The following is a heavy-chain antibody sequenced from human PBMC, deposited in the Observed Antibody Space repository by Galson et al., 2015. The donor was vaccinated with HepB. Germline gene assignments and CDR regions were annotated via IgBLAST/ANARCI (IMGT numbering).Heavy chain of an antibody. CDR3: ARVRVGSTFGYYFDY. Sequence: SLRLSCAASGFTFSKCWMSWVRQAPGKGLEWVANIKQDGSAKNNVDAVKGRFTISRDNAKNSLYLQMNSLRAEDAAVYYCARVRVGSTFGYYFDYWGQGTLVTVSS. D-gene: IGHD1-26*01. V-gene: IGHV3-7*01. CDR2: IKQDGSAK. J-gene: IGHJ4*02. CDR1: GFTFSKCW.